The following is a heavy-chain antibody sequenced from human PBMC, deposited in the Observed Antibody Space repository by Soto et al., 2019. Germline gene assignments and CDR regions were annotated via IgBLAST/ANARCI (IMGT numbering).Heavy chain of an antibody. CDR2: INPNSGGT. V-gene: IGHV1-2*02. Sequence: AASVKVSSKASGYTFTAYYMHWVRQAPGQGLEWMGWINPNSGGTNYAQKFQGRVTMTRDTSIRTAYMDLSRLSSDDTAVYYCARSSVRGWSYWGQGTLVIVSS. CDR1: GYTFTAYY. CDR3: ARSSVRGWSY. J-gene: IGHJ4*02. D-gene: IGHD3-10*02.